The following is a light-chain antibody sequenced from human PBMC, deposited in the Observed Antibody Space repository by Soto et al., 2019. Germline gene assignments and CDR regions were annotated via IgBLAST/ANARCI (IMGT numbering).Light chain of an antibody. CDR1: SSDVGGYNY. CDR3: CSYAGSYTLWV. CDR2: DVS. Sequence: QSALTQPRSVSGSPGQSVTISCTGTSSDVGGYNYVSWYQQHPGKAPKLIIYDVSKRPSGVPDRFSGSKSGNTASLTISGLQAEDEADYYCCSYAGSYTLWVFGGGTKLTFL. J-gene: IGLJ3*02. V-gene: IGLV2-11*01.